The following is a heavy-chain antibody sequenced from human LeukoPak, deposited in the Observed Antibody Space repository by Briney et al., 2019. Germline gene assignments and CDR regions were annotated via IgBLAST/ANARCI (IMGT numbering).Heavy chain of an antibody. J-gene: IGHJ2*01. V-gene: IGHV4-59*08. CDR3: ARLKLGAYFDL. CDR1: GGSISSYQ. CDR2: ISYSGFT. Sequence: SSETLSLTCTASGGSISSYQWSWIRQPPGKGLEWIGYISYSGFTNYNPSLKSRVTISLDTSKNQFSLKLTSVTAADTAVYYCARLKLGAYFDLWGRGTLVTVSS. D-gene: IGHD3-16*01.